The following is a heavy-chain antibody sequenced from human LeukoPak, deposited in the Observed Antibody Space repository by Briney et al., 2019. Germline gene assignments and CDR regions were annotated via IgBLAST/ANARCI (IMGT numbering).Heavy chain of an antibody. J-gene: IGHJ4*02. Sequence: SSESLSLTCTVSGGSISSYSRSWIRQPPGKGLEWVGSIYYSGSTNYNPSLKSRVTISVDTSKNQFSLKLSSVTAADTAVYYCARYSVAGTFDYWGQGTLVTVSS. CDR2: IYYSGST. V-gene: IGHV4-59*01. CDR1: GGSISSYS. D-gene: IGHD6-19*01. CDR3: ARYSVAGTFDY.